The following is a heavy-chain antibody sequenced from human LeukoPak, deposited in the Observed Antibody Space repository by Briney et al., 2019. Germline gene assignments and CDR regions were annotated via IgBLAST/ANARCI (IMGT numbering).Heavy chain of an antibody. CDR2: ISSSSSYI. V-gene: IGHV3-21*01. CDR1: GFTFSSYS. D-gene: IGHD6-19*01. Sequence: GGSLRLSCAASGFTFSSYSMNWVRQAPGKGLEWVSSISSSSSYIYYADSVKGRFTISRDNAKNSLYLQMNSLRAEDTAVYYCARDCNADTESAYSSGWYPDAFDIWGQGTMVTVSS. CDR3: ARDCNADTESAYSSGWYPDAFDI. J-gene: IGHJ3*02.